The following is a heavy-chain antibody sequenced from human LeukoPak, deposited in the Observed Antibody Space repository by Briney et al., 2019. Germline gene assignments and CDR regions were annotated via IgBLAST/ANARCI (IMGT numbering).Heavy chain of an antibody. Sequence: GASVKVSCKASGYTFTSYGISWVRQAPGQGLEWMGWISAYNGNTNYAQKLQGRVTMTTDTSTSTAYMELRSLRPDDTAVYYCARVWGAMVRGNHGDYWGQGTLVTVSS. D-gene: IGHD3-10*01. J-gene: IGHJ4*02. CDR1: GYTFTSYG. CDR2: ISAYNGNT. CDR3: ARVWGAMVRGNHGDY. V-gene: IGHV1-18*01.